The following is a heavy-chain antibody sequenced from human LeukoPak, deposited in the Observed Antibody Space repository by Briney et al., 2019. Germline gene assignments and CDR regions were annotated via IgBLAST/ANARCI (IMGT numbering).Heavy chain of an antibody. CDR2: ISAYNGYT. CDR1: GYTFTTYD. D-gene: IGHD1/OR15-1a*01. CDR3: ARVGTGTRSFDY. V-gene: IGHV1-18*01. Sequence: GASVKVSCKTSGYTFTTYDINWVRQAPGQGLEWMGRISAYNGYTNYGQKLQGRVTMTTDTSTSTAYMELRSLRSDDTAVYYCARVGTGTRSFDYWGQGTPVTVSS. J-gene: IGHJ4*02.